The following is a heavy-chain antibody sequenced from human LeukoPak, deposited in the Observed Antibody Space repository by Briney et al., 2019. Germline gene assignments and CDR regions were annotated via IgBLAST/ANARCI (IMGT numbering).Heavy chain of an antibody. CDR2: ISGSGSST. V-gene: IGHV3-23*01. CDR3: AKAKITLIVVANPNSGALDI. J-gene: IGHJ3*02. Sequence: GGSLRLSCAASGFTFRVYAMTWVRQAPGKGLEWVSGISGSGSSTYSADSVRGRFTISRDNSNNTLYLQMNSLRAEDTALYYCAKAKITLIVVANPNSGALDIWGQGTMVTVSS. CDR1: GFTFRVYA. D-gene: IGHD3-22*01.